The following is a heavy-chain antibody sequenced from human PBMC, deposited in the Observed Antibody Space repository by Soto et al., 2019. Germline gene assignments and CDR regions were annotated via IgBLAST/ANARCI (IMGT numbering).Heavy chain of an antibody. Sequence: QVTLKESGPVLVKPTETLTLTCTVSGFSLTTDGMGVSWVRQPPGKALEWLAQIFSSDEKAYSASLKSRLSISKDTSNSQVVLTVTNVDPVDTATYFCVPIRGYDSMIPVDFWGQGILVTVSS. CDR2: IFSSDEK. J-gene: IGHJ4*02. D-gene: IGHD6-13*01. V-gene: IGHV2-26*01. CDR3: VPIRGYDSMIPVDF. CDR1: GFSLTTDGMG.